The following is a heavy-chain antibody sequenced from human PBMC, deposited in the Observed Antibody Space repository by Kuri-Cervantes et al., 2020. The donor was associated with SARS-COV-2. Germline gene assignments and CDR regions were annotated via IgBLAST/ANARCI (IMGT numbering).Heavy chain of an antibody. CDR1: GFTFSTFV. Sequence: GGSLKISCPASGFTFSTFVVGWVRQTPGRGLEWVSDFGDSAGSTYYTDSVRGRFTISRDSSKNTLYLQMNSLRAEDTAVYYCARDGSGSYSWFDPWGQGTLVTVSS. D-gene: IGHD1-26*01. CDR2: FGDSAGST. V-gene: IGHV3-23*01. J-gene: IGHJ5*02. CDR3: ARDGSGSYSWFDP.